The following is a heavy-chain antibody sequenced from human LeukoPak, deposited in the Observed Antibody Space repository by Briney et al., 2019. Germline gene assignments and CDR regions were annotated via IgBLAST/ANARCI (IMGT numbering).Heavy chain of an antibody. Sequence: ASVKVSCKASGYTFTSYGISWVRQAPGQGLEWMGWISAYNGNTNYAQKLQGRVTMTTDTSTSTAYMELRSLRSDDTSVYYCARGEFVVVTEKNWSAPGAKGTLATVSS. CDR1: GYTFTSYG. J-gene: IGHJ5*02. CDR2: ISAYNGNT. V-gene: IGHV1-18*01. CDR3: ARGEFVVVTEKNWSAP. D-gene: IGHD2-21*02.